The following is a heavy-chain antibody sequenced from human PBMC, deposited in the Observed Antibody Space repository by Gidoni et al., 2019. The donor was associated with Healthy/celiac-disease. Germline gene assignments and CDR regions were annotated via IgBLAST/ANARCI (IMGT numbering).Heavy chain of an antibody. CDR3: ARELKYDFWSGYGY. V-gene: IGHV3-64*01. D-gene: IGHD3-3*01. CDR2: ISSNGGST. J-gene: IGHJ4*02. CDR1: GFNFSSYA. Sequence: EVQLVASGGGLVQPGGSLRLSCAASGFNFSSYAMHWVRQAPGKGMEDVAAISSNGGSTYYANAVKGRFTISRDNSKNTLYLQRGSLRAEDMAVYYCARELKYDFWSGYGYWGQGTLVTVAS.